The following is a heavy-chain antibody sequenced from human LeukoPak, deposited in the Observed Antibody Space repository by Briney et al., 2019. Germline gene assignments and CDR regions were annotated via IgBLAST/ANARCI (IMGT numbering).Heavy chain of an antibody. CDR1: GFTFTNAW. V-gene: IGHV3-15*01. J-gene: IGHJ4*02. CDR2: IKSKTDGGTT. Sequence: GGSLRLSCVDSGFTFTNAWMSWVRQAPGKGLEWIGRIKSKTDGGTTNYAEPVRGRFTISRDDSKSAVYLQMNSLKIEDTAVYYCTTDLGTYYHGSQRLIPIDYWGQGTLVTVSS. CDR3: TTDLGTYYHGSQRLIPIDY. D-gene: IGHD3-10*01.